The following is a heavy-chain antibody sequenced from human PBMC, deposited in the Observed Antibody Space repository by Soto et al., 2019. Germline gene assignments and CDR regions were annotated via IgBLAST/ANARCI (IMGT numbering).Heavy chain of an antibody. CDR1: GGSISSISYY. J-gene: IGHJ6*02. V-gene: IGHV4-39*01. CDR3: ARDIVATIDYYYGMDV. CDR2: IYYSGST. Sequence: SETLSLTCTVSGGSISSISYYWGWIRQPPGKGLEWIGSIYYSGSTYYNPSLKSRVTISVDTSKNQFSLKLSSVTAADTAVYYYARDIVATIDYYYGMDVWGQGTTVTVSS. D-gene: IGHD5-12*01.